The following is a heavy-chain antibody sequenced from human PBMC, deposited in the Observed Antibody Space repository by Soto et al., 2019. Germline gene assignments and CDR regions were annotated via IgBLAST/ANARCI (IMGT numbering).Heavy chain of an antibody. CDR2: ISGSGGNT. J-gene: IGHJ4*02. CDR3: AARAGTLDY. D-gene: IGHD6-13*01. V-gene: IGHV3-23*01. CDR1: GFTFSSYA. Sequence: GGSLRLSCAASGFTFSSYAMSWVRQAPGKGLEWVSAISGSGGNTNYAQKFQERVTITRDMSTSTAYMELSSLRSEDTAVYYCAARAGTLDYWGQGTLVTVSS.